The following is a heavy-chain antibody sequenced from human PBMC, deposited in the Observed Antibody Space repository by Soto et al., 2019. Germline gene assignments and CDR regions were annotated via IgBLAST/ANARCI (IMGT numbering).Heavy chain of an antibody. CDR1: GYTFNDYA. D-gene: IGHD2-15*01. Sequence: QLVQSGVEVKKPGASVKVSCKASGYTFNDYAITWVRQVPRQGLQWVGRISTSIGHTNYAHSFQSRGTMTTDRLTAKAYMERRSLRSDDTAVYYCARVSYCSGGTFCTTWFDPWGQGTLVTVSA. J-gene: IGHJ5*02. CDR3: ARVSYCSGGTFCTTWFDP. CDR2: ISTSIGHT. V-gene: IGHV1-18*01.